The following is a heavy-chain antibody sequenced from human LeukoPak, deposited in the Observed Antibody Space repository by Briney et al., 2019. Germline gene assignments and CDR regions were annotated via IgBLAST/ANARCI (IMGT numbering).Heavy chain of an antibody. Sequence: GGSLRLACAASGFTVSGNYMSWVRQAPGKGLEWVSVIYSGGSTYYADSVKGRFTISRHNSKNTLYLQMNSLRAEDTAVYSCARLYPNNWFDPWGQGTLVTVSS. CDR1: GFTVSGNY. CDR2: IYSGGST. CDR3: ARLYPNNWFDP. J-gene: IGHJ5*02. V-gene: IGHV3-53*04. D-gene: IGHD3-16*02.